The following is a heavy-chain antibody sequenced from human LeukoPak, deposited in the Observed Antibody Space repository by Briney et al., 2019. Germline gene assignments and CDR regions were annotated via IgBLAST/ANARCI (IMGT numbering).Heavy chain of an antibody. V-gene: IGHV1-2*06. D-gene: IGHD3-22*01. Sequence: GASVKVSGKASGYTLTGYYMHWVRQAPGQGLEWMGRINPNNGDAKYAQKFQGRVTMTRDTSINTAYMELSSLGSDDTAAYYCARSFYDTSGYYLDSWGQGTLVAVSS. CDR2: INPNNGDA. CDR3: ARSFYDTSGYYLDS. CDR1: GYTLTGYY. J-gene: IGHJ4*02.